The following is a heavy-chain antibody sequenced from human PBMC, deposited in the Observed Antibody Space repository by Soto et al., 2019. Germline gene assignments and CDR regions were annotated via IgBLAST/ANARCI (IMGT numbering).Heavy chain of an antibody. CDR2: MNPNSGNT. D-gene: IGHD3-10*01. J-gene: IGHJ5*02. CDR3: ARFMVRGIIGP. V-gene: IGHV1-8*02. CDR1: GYTFTSYY. Sequence: GASVKVSCKASGYTFTSYYMHWVRQATGQGLEWMGWMNPNSGNTGYAQKFQGRVTMTRDTSMSTAYMELSSLRSEDTAVYYCARFMVRGIIGPWGQGTEVTVSS.